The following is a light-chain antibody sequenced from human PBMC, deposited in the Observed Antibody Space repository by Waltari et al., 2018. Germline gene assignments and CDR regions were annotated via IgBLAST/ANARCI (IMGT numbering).Light chain of an antibody. Sequence: DIQMTQSPSTLSASVGDRVTITCRASQTISSWLAWYQQTPGKPPKLLIYKASSLESGVPSTFSGSGSGTEFTLTISSLQPDDFAIYYCQQYNNWPRTFGPGTRLEIK. J-gene: IGKJ5*01. CDR2: KAS. V-gene: IGKV1-5*03. CDR3: QQYNNWPRT. CDR1: QTISSW.